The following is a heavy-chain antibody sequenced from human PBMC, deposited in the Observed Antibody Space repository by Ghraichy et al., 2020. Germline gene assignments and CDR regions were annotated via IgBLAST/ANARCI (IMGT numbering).Heavy chain of an antibody. D-gene: IGHD3-10*01. Sequence: GGSLRLSCAASGFTFSSYAMSWVRQAPGKGLEWVSAISGSGGSTYYADSVKGRFTISRDNSKNTLYLQMNSLRAEDTAVYYCAKDIAELLWFGPHDYWGQGTLVTVSS. V-gene: IGHV3-23*01. J-gene: IGHJ4*02. CDR2: ISGSGGST. CDR1: GFTFSSYA. CDR3: AKDIAELLWFGPHDY.